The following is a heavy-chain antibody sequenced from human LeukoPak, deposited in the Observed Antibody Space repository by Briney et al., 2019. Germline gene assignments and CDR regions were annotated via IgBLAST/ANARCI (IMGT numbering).Heavy chain of an antibody. J-gene: IGHJ4*02. CDR1: GFTFNGYS. D-gene: IGHD4-17*01. CDR2: ISTSSSYI. CDR3: ARNRGDPSYFDY. Sequence: KPGGSLRLSCTASGFTFNGYSMNWVRQAPGKGLEWVSSISTSSSYIYYADSVKGRFTISGNNPKNSLYLQMNSLRAEDTAVYYCARNRGDPSYFDYWGQGTLVTVSS. V-gene: IGHV3-21*01.